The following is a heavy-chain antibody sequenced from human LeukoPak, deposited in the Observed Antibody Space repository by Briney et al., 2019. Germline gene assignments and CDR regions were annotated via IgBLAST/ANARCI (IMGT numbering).Heavy chain of an antibody. CDR1: GFTVSSNY. Sequence: GGSLRLSCAASGFTVSSNYMSWVRQAPGKGLECLSVIYSGGSTYYADSVKGRFTISRDNSKNTLYLQMNSLRAEDTAVYYCARDVGTVRGEKDGYWGQGTLVTVSS. CDR2: IYSGGST. J-gene: IGHJ4*02. D-gene: IGHD3-10*01. CDR3: ARDVGTVRGEKDGY. V-gene: IGHV3-53*01.